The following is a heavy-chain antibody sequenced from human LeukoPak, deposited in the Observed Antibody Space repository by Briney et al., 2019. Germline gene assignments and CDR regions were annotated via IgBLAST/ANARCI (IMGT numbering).Heavy chain of an antibody. J-gene: IGHJ4*02. CDR3: ARDRSSVVPAARGYFDY. CDR2: ISSSSYI. V-gene: IGHV3-21*01. Sequence: GGSLRLSCAASGFTFSSYSMNWVRQAPGKGLEWVSSISSSSYIYYADSVKGRFTISRDNAKNSLYLQMNSLRAEDTAVYYCARDRSSVVPAARGYFDYWGQGTLVTVSS. D-gene: IGHD2-2*01. CDR1: GFTFSSYS.